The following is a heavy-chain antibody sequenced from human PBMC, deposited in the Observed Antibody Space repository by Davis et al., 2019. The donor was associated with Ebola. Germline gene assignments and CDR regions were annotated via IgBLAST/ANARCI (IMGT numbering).Heavy chain of an antibody. D-gene: IGHD1-1*01. CDR3: ARELDPYYYGMDV. CDR1: TFYLSDHN. Sequence: GESLKISCAASTFYLSDHNMHWVRQAPGKGLEWVGRTRNKANTYTPEYAASVRGRFTISRDDSQNLLWLQMKSLKTEDTAVYYCARELDPYYYGMDVWGQGTTVTVSS. CDR2: TRNKANTYTP. J-gene: IGHJ6*02. V-gene: IGHV3-72*01.